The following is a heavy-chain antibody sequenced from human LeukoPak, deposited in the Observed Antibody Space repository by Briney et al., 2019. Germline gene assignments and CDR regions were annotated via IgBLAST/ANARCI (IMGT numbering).Heavy chain of an antibody. CDR1: GYTFTDYY. V-gene: IGHV1-2*02. D-gene: IGHD1-26*01. CDR3: ARDQNTGGVGAT. Sequence: ASVKVSCKASGYTFTDYYMHWVRQAPGQGLEWMGWINPNSGGTNYAQKFQGRVTMTRDTSISTAYMELSSLRSEDTAVYYCARDQNTGGVGATWGQGTLVTVSS. CDR2: INPNSGGT. J-gene: IGHJ4*02.